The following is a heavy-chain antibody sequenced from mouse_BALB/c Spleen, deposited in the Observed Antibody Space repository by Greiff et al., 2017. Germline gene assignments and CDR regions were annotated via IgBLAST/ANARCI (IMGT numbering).Heavy chain of an antibody. CDR1: GYTFTSYT. Sequence: QVQLQQSGAELARPGASVKMSCKASGYTFTSYTMHWVKQRPGQGLEWIGYINPSSGYTNYNQKFKDKATLTADKSSSTAYMQLSSLTSEDSAVYYCARETITTVVENYWGQGTTLTVSS. J-gene: IGHJ2*01. CDR2: INPSSGYT. V-gene: IGHV1-4*01. CDR3: ARETITTVVENY. D-gene: IGHD1-1*01.